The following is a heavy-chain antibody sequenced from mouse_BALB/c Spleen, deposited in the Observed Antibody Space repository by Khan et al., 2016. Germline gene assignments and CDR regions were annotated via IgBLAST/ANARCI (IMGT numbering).Heavy chain of an antibody. CDR1: GFTFSTYA. J-gene: IGHJ4*01. CDR3: ARVRQAVDY. D-gene: IGHD2-14*01. Sequence: EVELVESGGGLVQPGGSLKLSCAASGFTFSTYAMSWVRQTPDKRLELVATINSNGGSTYYPDNVQGRFTISRDNANNTLYLQMSSLKSEDTAMYYCARVRQAVDYWGQGTSVTVSS. CDR2: INSNGGST. V-gene: IGHV5-6-3*01.